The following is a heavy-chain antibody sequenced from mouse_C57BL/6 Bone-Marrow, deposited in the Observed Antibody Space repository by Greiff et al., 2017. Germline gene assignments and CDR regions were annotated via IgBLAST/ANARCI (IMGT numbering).Heavy chain of an antibody. D-gene: IGHD1-1*01. V-gene: IGHV1-87*01. J-gene: IGHJ4*01. Sequence: VQLQESGPELARPWASVKISCQAFYTFSRRVHFAIRDTNYWMQWVKQRPGQGLEWIGAIYPGNGDTSYNQKFKGKATLTADKSSSTVYMQLSSLTSEDSAVYYCACSTVVDYYAMDYWGQGTSVTVSS. CDR2: GQGLEWIG. CDR1: YTFSRRVH. CDR3: SEDSAVYYCACSTVVDYYAMDY.